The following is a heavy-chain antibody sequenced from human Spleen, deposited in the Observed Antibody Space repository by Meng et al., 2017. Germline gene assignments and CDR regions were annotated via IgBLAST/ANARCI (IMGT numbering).Heavy chain of an antibody. CDR3: ARDWGSSGWYNWFDL. V-gene: IGHV3-66*02. Sequence: GESLKISCAASGFTVSHNYMSWVRQAPGKGLEWVSVIYSGGNTYYADSVEGRFTISRDNAKNTLYLEMNSLRPEDTAVYSCARDWGSSGWYNWFDLWGQGTLVTVSS. CDR1: GFTVSHNY. J-gene: IGHJ5*02. D-gene: IGHD6-19*01. CDR2: IYSGGNT.